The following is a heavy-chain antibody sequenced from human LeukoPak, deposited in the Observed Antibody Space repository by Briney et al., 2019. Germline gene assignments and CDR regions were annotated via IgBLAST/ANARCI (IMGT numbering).Heavy chain of an antibody. CDR1: GFTFSSYE. J-gene: IGHJ4*02. D-gene: IGHD5-18*01. CDR2: ISSSGSTI. Sequence: SGGSLRLSCAASGFTFSSYEMNWVRQAPGKGLEWDSYISSSGSTIYYADSVKGRFTISRDNAKNSLYLQINSLRAEGTAVYYCARDEYSYGYPFDYWGQGTLVTVSS. V-gene: IGHV3-48*03. CDR3: ARDEYSYGYPFDY.